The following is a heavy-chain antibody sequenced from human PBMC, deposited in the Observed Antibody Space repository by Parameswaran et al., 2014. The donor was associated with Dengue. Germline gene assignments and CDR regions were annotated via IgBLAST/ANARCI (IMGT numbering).Heavy chain of an antibody. J-gene: IGHJ6*02. V-gene: IGHV1-69*05. CDR2: IIPIFGTA. D-gene: IGHD5-18*01. CDR3: ARIPRGYSYGADYYYGMDV. Sequence: WVRQAPGQGLDGWRIIPIFGTANYAQKFQGRVTITTDESTSTAYMELSSLRSEDTAVYYCARIPRGYSYGADYYYGMDVWGQGTTVTVSS.